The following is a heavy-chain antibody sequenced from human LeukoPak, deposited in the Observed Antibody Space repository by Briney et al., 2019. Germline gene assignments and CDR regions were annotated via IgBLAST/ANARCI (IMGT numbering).Heavy chain of an antibody. CDR1: GFTFNSYG. CDR3: ARERFGVFDI. D-gene: IGHD3-10*01. J-gene: IGHJ3*02. Sequence: GGALGLSCAASGFTFNSYGLHWVRPAPGKGLEWVAVIWYDGSNKYYADSVKGRFTISRDNSKNTLYLQMNSLRAEDTAVYYCARERFGVFDIWGQGTMVTVSS. V-gene: IGHV3-33*01. CDR2: IWYDGSNK.